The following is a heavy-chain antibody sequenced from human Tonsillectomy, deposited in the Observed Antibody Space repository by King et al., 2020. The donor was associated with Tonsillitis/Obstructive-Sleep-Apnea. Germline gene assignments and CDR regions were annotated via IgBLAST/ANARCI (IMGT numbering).Heavy chain of an antibody. CDR1: GGSISSSNW. CDR2: IYHSGST. Sequence: QLQESGPGLVKPSGTLSLTCAVSGGSISSSNWWSWVRQPPGKGLEWIGEIYHSGSTNYNPSLKSRVTISVDKSKNQFSLKLSSVTAADTAVYYCASSSFIVVVPAARKYNWFDPWGQGTLVTVSS. D-gene: IGHD2-2*01. J-gene: IGHJ5*02. CDR3: ASSSFIVVVPAARKYNWFDP. V-gene: IGHV4-4*02.